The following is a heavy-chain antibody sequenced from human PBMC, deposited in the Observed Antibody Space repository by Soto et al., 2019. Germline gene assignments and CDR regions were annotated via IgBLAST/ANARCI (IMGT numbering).Heavy chain of an antibody. CDR3: AKDIVVVPAAMPGWFDP. CDR2: ISGSGGST. D-gene: IGHD2-2*01. J-gene: IGHJ5*02. CDR1: GFTFSSYA. V-gene: IGHV3-23*01. Sequence: GGSLRLSCAASGFTFSSYAMSWVRQAPGKGLEWVSAISGSGGSTYYADSVKGRFTISRDNSKNTLCLQMNSLRAEDTAVYYSAKDIVVVPAAMPGWFDPWGQGTLVTAPQ.